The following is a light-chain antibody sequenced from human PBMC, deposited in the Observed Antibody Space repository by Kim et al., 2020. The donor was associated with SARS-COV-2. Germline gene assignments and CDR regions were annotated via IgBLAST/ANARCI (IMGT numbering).Light chain of an antibody. CDR2: EVD. Sequence: QSITIACTGTNSDVDGYKYVSWYQQHPGKAPNLVIYEVDNRPSGVSIRFSGSKSGNTASLTISGLQAEDEADYYCSSYIRGSTNYVFGTGTKVTVL. CDR1: NSDVDGYKY. V-gene: IGLV2-14*01. CDR3: SSYIRGSTNYV. J-gene: IGLJ1*01.